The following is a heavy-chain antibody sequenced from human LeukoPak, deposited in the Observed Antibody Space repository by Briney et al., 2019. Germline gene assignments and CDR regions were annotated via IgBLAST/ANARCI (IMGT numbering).Heavy chain of an antibody. V-gene: IGHV3-74*01. Sequence: PGGSLRLSCAASGFTFSRYWMHWVRQAPGKGLVWVSRINVDGSNTNYADSVRGRFTISRDNAMNTLYLQINSLRAEDTAIYYCARDLSSGWGDYWGQGTLVTVSS. D-gene: IGHD6-19*01. CDR2: INVDGSNT. CDR1: GFTFSRYW. J-gene: IGHJ4*02. CDR3: ARDLSSGWGDY.